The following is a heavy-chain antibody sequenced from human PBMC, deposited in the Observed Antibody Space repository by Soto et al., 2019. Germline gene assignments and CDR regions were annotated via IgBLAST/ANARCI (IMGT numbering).Heavy chain of an antibody. J-gene: IGHJ5*02. CDR3: ARELELKRNWFDP. Sequence: SETLSLTCAVYGGSFSGYYWSWIRQPPGKGLEWIGEINHSGSTNYNPSLKSRVTISVDTSKNQFSLKLSSVTAADTAVYHCARELELKRNWFDPGGQGTLVTVSS. CDR1: GGSFSGYY. CDR2: INHSGST. D-gene: IGHD1-26*01. V-gene: IGHV4-34*01.